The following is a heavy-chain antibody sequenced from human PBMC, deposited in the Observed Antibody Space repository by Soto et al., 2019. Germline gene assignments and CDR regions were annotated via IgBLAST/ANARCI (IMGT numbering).Heavy chain of an antibody. CDR1: GGTFSSYT. Sequence: VKVSCKASGGTFSSYTISWVRQAPGQGLEWMGRIIPILGIANYAQKFQGRVTITADKSTSTAYMELSSLRSDDTAVYYCVRVVAIPGYPDHWGEGSLVTVYS. J-gene: IGHJ4*02. D-gene: IGHD5-12*01. CDR3: VRVVAIPGYPDH. CDR2: IIPILGIA. V-gene: IGHV1-69*02.